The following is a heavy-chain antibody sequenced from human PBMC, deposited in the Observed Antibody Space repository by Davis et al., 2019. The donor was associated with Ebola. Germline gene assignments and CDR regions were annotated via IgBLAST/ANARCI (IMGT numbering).Heavy chain of an antibody. J-gene: IGHJ4*02. Sequence: PGGSLRLSCAASGFTFSSYAMSWVRQAPGKGLEWVSAISGSGGSTYYADSVKGRFTISRDNSKNTLYLQMNSLREEDTGVYYCAKDFRNMAGGEYWGQGTLVTVSS. CDR1: GFTFSSYA. D-gene: IGHD4-23*01. CDR2: ISGSGGST. CDR3: AKDFRNMAGGEY. V-gene: IGHV3-23*01.